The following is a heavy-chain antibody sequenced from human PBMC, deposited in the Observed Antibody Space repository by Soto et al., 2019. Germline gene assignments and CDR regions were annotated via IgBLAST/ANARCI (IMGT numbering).Heavy chain of an antibody. D-gene: IGHD2-2*02. J-gene: IGHJ6*02. V-gene: IGHV1-69*01. CDR2: IIPIFGTA. CDR3: ARGGRRGYCSSTSCYSMDV. CDR1: GGTFSSYA. Sequence: QVQLVQSGAEVKKPGSSVKVSCKASGGTFSSYAISWVRQAPGQGLEWMGGIIPIFGTANYAQKFQGRVTITADESTSTAYMELSSLRSGDTAVYYCARGGRRGYCSSTSCYSMDVWGQGTTVTVSS.